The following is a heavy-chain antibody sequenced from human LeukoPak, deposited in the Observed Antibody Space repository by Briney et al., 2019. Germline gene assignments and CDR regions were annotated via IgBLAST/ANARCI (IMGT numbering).Heavy chain of an antibody. J-gene: IGHJ4*02. Sequence: GSGPTLVKPTQTLTLTCTFSGFSLSTSGVGVGWIRQPPGKALEWLALIYWDDDKRYSPSLKSRLTITKDTSKNQVVLTMTIMDPVDTATYFCAHSDSVWGIVPTGTFYFDYWGQGTLVTVSS. CDR1: GFSLSTSGVG. V-gene: IGHV2-5*02. CDR3: AHSDSVWGIVPTGTFYFDY. CDR2: IYWDDDK. D-gene: IGHD6-13*01.